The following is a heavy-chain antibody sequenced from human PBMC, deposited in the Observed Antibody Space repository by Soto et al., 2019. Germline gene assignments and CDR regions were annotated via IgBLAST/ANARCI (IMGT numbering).Heavy chain of an antibody. CDR2: ISTYNGKT. V-gene: IGHV1-18*01. J-gene: IGHJ4*02. D-gene: IGHD6-13*01. Sequence: QVQLVQSGAEVKKPGASVKVSCKASGYTFTNYDISWVRQAPGQGLEWVGWISTYNGKTNYAQKLQGRVTMTTDTSTSTAYMDLRSLTSDDTAVYYCARVWAAAGYVYWGQETLVTVSS. CDR1: GYTFTNYD. CDR3: ARVWAAAGYVY.